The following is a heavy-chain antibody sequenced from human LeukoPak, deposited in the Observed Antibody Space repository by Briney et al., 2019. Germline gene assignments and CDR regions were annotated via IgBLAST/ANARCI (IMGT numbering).Heavy chain of an antibody. D-gene: IGHD2-2*01. V-gene: IGHV5-51*01. CDR1: SYSFTSYW. J-gene: IGHJ5*02. Sequence: AEALQISSHAASYSFTSYWIGWGRPQPGKGRVWRGIIYPGDSDTRYSPSFQGQFTISADMSISPAYLQWSGLKASDTAMYYCARFLCSSTSCRQNWFDPWGQGSLVTVSS. CDR3: ARFLCSSTSCRQNWFDP. CDR2: IYPGDSDT.